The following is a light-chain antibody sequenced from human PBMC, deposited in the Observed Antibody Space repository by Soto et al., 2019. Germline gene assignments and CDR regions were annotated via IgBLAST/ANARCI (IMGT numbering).Light chain of an antibody. CDR2: DTS. V-gene: IGKV3-15*01. CDR3: QQYNIWRSIS. J-gene: IGKJ5*01. CDR1: QSISNK. Sequence: EIVMTQSPATLSVSPGERATLSCRASQSISNKLAGYQHKPGQAPRLLIYDTSTRVAGIPARFTGSGSGTHFTLTINNLQSEAFAVYYCQQYNIWRSISFGQGTRLESK.